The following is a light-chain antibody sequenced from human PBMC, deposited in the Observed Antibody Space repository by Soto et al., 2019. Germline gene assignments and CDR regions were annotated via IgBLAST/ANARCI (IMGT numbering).Light chain of an antibody. CDR3: QQYGSSPPTWT. V-gene: IGKV3-20*01. J-gene: IGKJ1*01. Sequence: EIVLTQSPGTLSLSPGERATLSCRASQSVSSNLAWYQQKPGQAPRLLIYGASTRATGIPARFSGSGSGTDFTLTISRLEPEDFAVYYCQQYGSSPPTWTFGQGTKVDI. CDR2: GAS. CDR1: QSVSSN.